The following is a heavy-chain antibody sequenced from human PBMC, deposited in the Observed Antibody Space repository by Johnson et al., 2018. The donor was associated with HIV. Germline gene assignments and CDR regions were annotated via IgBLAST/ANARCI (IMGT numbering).Heavy chain of an antibody. CDR1: GFIFSDYY. CDR2: ISSSGATI. Sequence: QVQLVESGGGVVKPGESLRLSCAASGFIFSDYYMTWIRQAPGKGLEWISYISSSGATIYYADSVKGRFTISRDNSKNTLYLQMNSLRAEDTAVYYCAKAHGFGEFMIAFDIWGEGTMVTVSS. J-gene: IGHJ3*02. V-gene: IGHV3-11*04. D-gene: IGHD3-10*01. CDR3: AKAHGFGEFMIAFDI.